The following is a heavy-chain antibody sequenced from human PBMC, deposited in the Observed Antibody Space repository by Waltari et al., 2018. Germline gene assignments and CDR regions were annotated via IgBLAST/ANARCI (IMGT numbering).Heavy chain of an antibody. D-gene: IGHD4-17*01. CDR1: GGTFSSYA. CDR3: AQTTVTTPYYYYYYMDV. V-gene: IGHV1-69*01. Sequence: QVQLVQSGAEAKKPGSSVKVSCKASGGTFSSYAISWVRQAPGQGLEWMGGIIPIFGTANYAQKFQGRVTITADESTSTAYMELSSLRSEDTAVYYCAQTTVTTPYYYYYYMDVWGKGTTVTVSS. J-gene: IGHJ6*03. CDR2: IIPIFGTA.